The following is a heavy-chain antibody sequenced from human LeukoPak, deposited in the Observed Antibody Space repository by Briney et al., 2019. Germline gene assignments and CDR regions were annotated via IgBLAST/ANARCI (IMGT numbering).Heavy chain of an antibody. V-gene: IGHV4-31*03. Sequence: SETLSLTCTISGASISTGGFYRTWIRQPPGEGLEWIGYIYYTGSVDYNASLKSRLTISLDTSKNRFSLKLNSVTAADTAVYYCARDHSYYFGSQTSTLDVWGQGTAVTVSS. CDR1: GASISTGGFY. CDR3: ARDHSYYFGSQTSTLDV. D-gene: IGHD3-10*01. CDR2: IYYTGSV. J-gene: IGHJ6*02.